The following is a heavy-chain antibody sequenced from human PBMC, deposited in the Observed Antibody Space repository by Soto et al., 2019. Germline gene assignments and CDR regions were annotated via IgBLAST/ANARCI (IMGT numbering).Heavy chain of an antibody. CDR2: IIPIFGTA. V-gene: IGHV1-69*13. CDR1: GGTFSSYA. CDR3: ARQNGEKVYYYYGMDV. D-gene: IGHD3-10*01. Sequence: SVKVSCKASGGTFSSYAISWVRQAPGQGLEWMGGIIPIFGTANYAQKFQGRVTITADESTSTAYMELSSLRSEDTAVYYCARQNGEKVYYYYGMDVWGQGPTVTV. J-gene: IGHJ6*02.